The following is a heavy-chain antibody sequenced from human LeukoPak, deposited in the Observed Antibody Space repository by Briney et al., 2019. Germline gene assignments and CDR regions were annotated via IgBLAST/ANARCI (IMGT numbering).Heavy chain of an antibody. D-gene: IGHD1-26*01. V-gene: IGHV3-73*01. CDR1: GFTFSGSA. Sequence: GGSLRLSCAASGFTFSGSAMHWVRQASGKGLEWVGRIRSKANSYATANAASVKGRFTTPRDDSKNTAYLQMNSLRAEDTAGYYCARDRSGIVGASAFDYWGEGTLVTVSS. J-gene: IGHJ4*02. CDR2: IRSKANSYAT. CDR3: ARDRSGIVGASAFDY.